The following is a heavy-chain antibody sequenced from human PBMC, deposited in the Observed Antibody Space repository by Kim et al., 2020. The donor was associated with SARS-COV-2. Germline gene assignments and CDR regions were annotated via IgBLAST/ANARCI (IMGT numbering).Heavy chain of an antibody. Sequence: GGSLRLSCAASGFTFSSYAMSWVRQAPGKGLEWVSAISGSGGSTYYADSVKGRFTISRDNSKNTLYLQMNSLRAEDTAVYYCAKDPGDTAMFTPSYYYYGMDVWGQGPTVTLSS. CDR3: AKDPGDTAMFTPSYYYYGMDV. CDR2: ISGSGGST. CDR1: GFTFSSYA. D-gene: IGHD5-18*01. J-gene: IGHJ6*02. V-gene: IGHV3-23*01.